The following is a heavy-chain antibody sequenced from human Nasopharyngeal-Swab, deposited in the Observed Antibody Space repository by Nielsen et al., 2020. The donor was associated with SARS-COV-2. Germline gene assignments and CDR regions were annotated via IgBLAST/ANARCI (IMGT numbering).Heavy chain of an antibody. V-gene: IGHV3-53*01. D-gene: IGHD3-3*01. CDR2: IYSGGST. J-gene: IGHJ4*02. Sequence: VRQMPGKGLEWVSVIYSGGSTYYADSVKGRFTISRDNAKNSLYLQMNSLRAEDTAGYYCAREKLDFWSGYLDYWGQGTLVTVSS. CDR3: AREKLDFWSGYLDY.